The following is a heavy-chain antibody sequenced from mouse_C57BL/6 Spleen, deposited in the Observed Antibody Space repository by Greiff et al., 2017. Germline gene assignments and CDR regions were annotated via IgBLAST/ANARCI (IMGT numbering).Heavy chain of an antibody. CDR1: GFTFSSYG. CDR3: ARPRTGQPYFDY. CDR2: ISSGGSYT. D-gene: IGHD3-3*01. V-gene: IGHV5-6*01. Sequence: EVHLVESGGDLVKPGGSLKLSCAASGFTFSSYGMSWVRQTPDKRLEWVATISSGGSYTYSPDSVKGRFTISRDNAKNTLYLQMSSLKSEDTAMYYCARPRTGQPYFDYWGQGTTLTVSS. J-gene: IGHJ2*01.